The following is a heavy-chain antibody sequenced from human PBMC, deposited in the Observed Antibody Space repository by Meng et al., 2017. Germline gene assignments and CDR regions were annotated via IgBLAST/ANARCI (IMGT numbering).Heavy chain of an antibody. CDR2: IDPKNGDT. V-gene: IGHV1-2*06. CDR1: GYHFPDYY. D-gene: IGHD6-13*01. CDR3: ARDEDISAAGKLFGDY. J-gene: IGHJ4*02. Sequence: QGRVGQSWAEGKKPGASVKVSCKPSGYHFPDYYIHWVRQAPGQGLEWMGRIDPKNGDTHYAQKFQGRVTMTGDTSISTAYMDLSGLRSDDTAVYYCARDEDISAAGKLFGDYWGQGTLVTASS.